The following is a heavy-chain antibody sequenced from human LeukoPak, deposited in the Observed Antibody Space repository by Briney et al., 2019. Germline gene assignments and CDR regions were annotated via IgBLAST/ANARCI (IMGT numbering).Heavy chain of an antibody. J-gene: IGHJ4*02. CDR1: GYSISSGYY. V-gene: IGHV4-38-2*02. D-gene: IGHD3-16*01. CDR2: IYHSGST. Sequence: SETLSLTCTVSGYSISSGYYWGWIRQPPGKGLEWIGSIYHSGSTYYNPSLKSRVTISVDTSKNQFSLKLSSVTAADTAVYYCAREGPAGGGLDYWGQGTLVTVSS. CDR3: AREGPAGGGLDY.